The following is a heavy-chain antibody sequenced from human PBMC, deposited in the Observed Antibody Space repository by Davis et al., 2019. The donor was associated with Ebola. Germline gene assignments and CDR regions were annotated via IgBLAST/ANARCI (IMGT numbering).Heavy chain of an antibody. CDR1: GFTFSTYA. CDR2: ISSSSSYI. Sequence: GGSLRLSCAASGFTFSTYAMSWVRQAPGKGLEWVSSISSSSSYIYYADSVKGRFTISRDNAKNSLYLQMNSLRAEDTAVYYCARVTRVESWIQLESYYYYYGMDVWGQGTTVTVSS. J-gene: IGHJ6*02. D-gene: IGHD5-18*01. V-gene: IGHV3-21*01. CDR3: ARVTRVESWIQLESYYYYYGMDV.